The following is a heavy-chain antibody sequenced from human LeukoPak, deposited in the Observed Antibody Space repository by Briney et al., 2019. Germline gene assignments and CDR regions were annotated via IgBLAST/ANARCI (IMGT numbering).Heavy chain of an antibody. Sequence: GGSLRLSCAASGFTFSSYEMNWVRQAPGRGLEWVANIKEDGSEKYYVDSVKGRFTISRDNAKNSLYLQMNSLRAEDTAVYYCARVGGSYWGWFDPWGQGTLVTVSS. D-gene: IGHD1-26*01. V-gene: IGHV3-7*01. CDR2: IKEDGSEK. CDR3: ARVGGSYWGWFDP. CDR1: GFTFSSYE. J-gene: IGHJ5*02.